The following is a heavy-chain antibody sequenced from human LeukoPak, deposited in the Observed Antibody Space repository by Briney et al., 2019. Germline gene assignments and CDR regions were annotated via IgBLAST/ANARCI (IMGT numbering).Heavy chain of an antibody. CDR2: ITNSGNSK. D-gene: IGHD3-22*01. Sequence: GGSLRLSCAASEFTFSSYSMNWVRQAPGKGLEWVSYITNSGNSKSYADSVKGRFTISRDNTKNSLYLQMNGLRAEDTAVYYCARTRSSGCLTFDYWGQGILVTVSS. V-gene: IGHV3-48*01. CDR1: EFTFSSYS. CDR3: ARTRSSGCLTFDY. J-gene: IGHJ4*02.